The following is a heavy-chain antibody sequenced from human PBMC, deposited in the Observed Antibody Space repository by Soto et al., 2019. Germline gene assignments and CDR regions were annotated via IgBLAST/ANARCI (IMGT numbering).Heavy chain of an antibody. CDR1: GASTVSHYH. CDR2: IFNSGTP. CDR3: ALALGPTTGLDY. J-gene: IGHJ4*02. V-gene: IGHV4-31*02. Sequence: QVQLQESGPGLVKPSQTLSLTCSVSGASTVSHYHWTWIRQPPGKGLEWMGYIFNSGTPFYNPSLTRRLSISMDTSGNHFSLELRSVTAADTAVYYCALALGPTTGLDYWGQGTLVTVSS. D-gene: IGHD1-26*01.